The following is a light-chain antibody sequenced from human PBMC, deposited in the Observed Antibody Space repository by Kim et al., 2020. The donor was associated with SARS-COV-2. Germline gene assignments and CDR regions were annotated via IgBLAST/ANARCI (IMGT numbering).Light chain of an antibody. CDR1: SLRRYY. Sequence: SSELTQDPAVSVALGQTVRITCQGDSLRRYYATWYQQKPGQAPIVVIYGKNNRPSGIPDRFSGSSSGDTASLTITGTQAGDEADYYCNSRGSNDNLFFGG. CDR2: GKN. V-gene: IGLV3-19*01. J-gene: IGLJ2*01. CDR3: NSRGSNDNLF.